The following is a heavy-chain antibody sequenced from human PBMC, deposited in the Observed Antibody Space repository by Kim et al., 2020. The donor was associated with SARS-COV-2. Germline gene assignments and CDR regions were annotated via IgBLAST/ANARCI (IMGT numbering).Heavy chain of an antibody. Sequence: YAQKFQGRVTMTRDTSTSTVYMELSSLRSEDTAVYYCARQQQLVRYWFDPWGQGTLVTVSS. J-gene: IGHJ5*02. D-gene: IGHD6-13*01. CDR3: ARQQQLVRYWFDP. V-gene: IGHV1-46*01.